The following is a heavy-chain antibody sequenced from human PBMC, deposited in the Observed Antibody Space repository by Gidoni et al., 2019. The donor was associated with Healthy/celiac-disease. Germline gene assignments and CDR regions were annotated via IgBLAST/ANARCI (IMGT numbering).Heavy chain of an antibody. CDR3: ARGVNYYDSSGYYFSY. V-gene: IGHV1-46*01. Sequence: QVQLVQSGAEVKKPGASVKVSCKASGYTFTSYYMHWVRQAPGQGLEWMGIINPSGGSTSYAQKFQGRVTMTRDTSTSTVYMELSSLRSEDTAVYYCARGVNYYDSSGYYFSYWGQGTLVTVSS. D-gene: IGHD3-22*01. CDR2: INPSGGST. J-gene: IGHJ4*02. CDR1: GYTFTSYY.